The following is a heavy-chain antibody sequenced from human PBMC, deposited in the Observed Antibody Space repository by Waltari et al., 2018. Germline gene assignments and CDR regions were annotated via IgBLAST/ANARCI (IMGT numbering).Heavy chain of an antibody. CDR1: GYTFTSYA. CDR2: INAGNGNT. D-gene: IGHD4-17*01. V-gene: IGHV1-3*01. Sequence: QVQLVQSGAEVKKPGASVKVSCKASGYTFTSYAMHWVRQAPGQRLEGMGWINAGNGNTKYSQKFQGRVTITRDTSASTAYMELSSLRSEDTAVYYCARGRSYGDFPYYGMDVWGQGTTVTVSS. J-gene: IGHJ6*02. CDR3: ARGRSYGDFPYYGMDV.